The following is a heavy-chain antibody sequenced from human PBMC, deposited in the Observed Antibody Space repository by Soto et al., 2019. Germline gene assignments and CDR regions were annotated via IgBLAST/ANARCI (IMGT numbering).Heavy chain of an antibody. CDR1: GYTFTSYG. D-gene: IGHD6-13*01. V-gene: IGHV1-18*01. CDR3: ARASVLAAAGLSDY. J-gene: IGHJ4*02. Sequence: ASVTGSCKASGYTFTSYGVIWVRQAPGQGLEWMGWISAYNGNTNYAQKLQGRVTMTTDTSTSTAYMELRSLRSDDTAVYYCARASVLAAAGLSDYWGQGTLVTVSS. CDR2: ISAYNGNT.